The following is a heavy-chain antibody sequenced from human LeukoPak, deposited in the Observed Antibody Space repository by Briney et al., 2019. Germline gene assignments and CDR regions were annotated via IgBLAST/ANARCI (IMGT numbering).Heavy chain of an antibody. Sequence: SETLSLTCAVYGGSFSGYYWSWIRQPPGKGLEWIGEINHSGSTNYNPSLKSRVTISVDTSKNQFSLKLSSVTAADTAVYYCAKSGLTAFDAFHIWGQGTMVTVSS. V-gene: IGHV4-34*01. CDR1: GGSFSGYY. D-gene: IGHD3-10*01. CDR3: AKSGLTAFDAFHI. J-gene: IGHJ3*02. CDR2: INHSGST.